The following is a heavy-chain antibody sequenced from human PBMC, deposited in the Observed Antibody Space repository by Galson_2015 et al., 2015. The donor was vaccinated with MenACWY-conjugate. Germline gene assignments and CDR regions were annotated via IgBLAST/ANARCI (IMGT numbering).Heavy chain of an antibody. CDR2: ISSASTTL. CDR3: ARGRWLFGLDY. D-gene: IGHD3-22*01. V-gene: IGHV3-48*04. CDR1: GFTFNSNS. Sequence: SLRLSCAASGFTFNSNSMNWVRQAPGKGLEWVSYISSASTTLYYADSVKGRFTISRDNAKNSLFLQMSSLRAEDTAVYYCARGRWLFGLDYWGQGTLVTVSS. J-gene: IGHJ4*02.